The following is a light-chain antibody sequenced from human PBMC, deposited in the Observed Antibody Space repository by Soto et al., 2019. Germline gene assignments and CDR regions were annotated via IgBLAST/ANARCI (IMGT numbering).Light chain of an antibody. CDR1: QGIRND. CDR3: LQDNSHPLT. V-gene: IGKV1-17*01. J-gene: IGKJ4*01. CDR2: AAS. Sequence: DIQMTQSPSSLSASVGGRVTIACRASQGIRNDLGLYQQKAGKAPKRLIYAASSLQSGLPSRLGGSGSATEFTFTIPSLQPEDFTTYSCLQDNSHPLTFGGGTKVEIK.